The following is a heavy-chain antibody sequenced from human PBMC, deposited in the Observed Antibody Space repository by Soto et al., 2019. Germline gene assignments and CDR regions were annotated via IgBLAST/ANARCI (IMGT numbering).Heavy chain of an antibody. CDR2: ISGNAGST. CDR1: GFTFSKNA. CDR3: AKSRQPLIGYYYYYGMDV. Sequence: VQLLESGGGLVQPVGSLRLSCAASGFTFSKNAMSWVRQAPVKGLEWVSSISGNAGSTYYADSVKGRLTISRDNSKKTLYLQMNSLRAEDTAVYYCAKSRQPLIGYYYYYGMDVWGQGTKVTVSS. V-gene: IGHV3-23*01. J-gene: IGHJ6*02.